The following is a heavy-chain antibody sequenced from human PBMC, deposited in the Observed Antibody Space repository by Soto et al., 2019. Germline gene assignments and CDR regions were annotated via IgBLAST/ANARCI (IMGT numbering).Heavy chain of an antibody. V-gene: IGHV4-39*01. J-gene: IGHJ6*02. Sequence: KASETLSLTCTVPGGSISSSSYYWGWIRQPPGKGLEWIGSIYYSGSTYYNPSLKSRATISVDTSKNQFSLKLSSVTAADTAVYYCATKELAGTGHYYYYGMDVWGQGTTVTVSS. D-gene: IGHD1-1*01. CDR2: IYYSGST. CDR1: GGSISSSSYY. CDR3: ATKELAGTGHYYYYGMDV.